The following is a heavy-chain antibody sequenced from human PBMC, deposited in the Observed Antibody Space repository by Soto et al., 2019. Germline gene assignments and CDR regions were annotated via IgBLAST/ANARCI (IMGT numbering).Heavy chain of an antibody. J-gene: IGHJ6*02. CDR3: AKGPTVFGEVISFDYYYGMYV. Sequence: XGCLGLSCTSCAFSVSISAMSWVRQVPGGGLEWVAGIIGRVAGTYHADSVKGRFTISRDNSKTRLYLQRSGLRAEGGAVYDGAKGPTVFGEVISFDYYYGMYVWGQGTPVTVSS. V-gene: IGHV3-23*01. CDR1: AFSVSISA. CDR2: IIGRVAGT. D-gene: IGHD3-3*01.